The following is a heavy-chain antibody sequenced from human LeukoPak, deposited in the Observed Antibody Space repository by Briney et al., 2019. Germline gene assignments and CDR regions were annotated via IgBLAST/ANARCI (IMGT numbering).Heavy chain of an antibody. CDR3: ARATAGFDS. CDR2: ITTAGGT. CDR1: GFTFSSYD. Sequence: GGSLILSCAASGFTFSSYDMHWVRHTTGKGLEWISAITTAGGTYYLGSVKGRFTISRENAKNSLYLQMNSLRVGDTAVYYCARATAGFDSWGQGTLVTVSS. V-gene: IGHV3-13*04. D-gene: IGHD6-13*01. J-gene: IGHJ4*02.